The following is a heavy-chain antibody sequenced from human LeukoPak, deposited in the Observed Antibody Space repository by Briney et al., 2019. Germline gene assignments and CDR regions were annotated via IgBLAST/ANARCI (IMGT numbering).Heavy chain of an antibody. CDR1: GFTFDDYA. Sequence: PGGSLRLSCAASGFTFDDYAMHWVRQAPGKGLEWVSGISWNSGSIGYADSVKGRFTISRDNAKNSLCLQMNSLRAEDTALYYCARSFGYSQGYFDYWGQGTLVTVSS. CDR3: ARSFGYSQGYFDY. D-gene: IGHD2-15*01. CDR2: ISWNSGSI. J-gene: IGHJ4*02. V-gene: IGHV3-9*01.